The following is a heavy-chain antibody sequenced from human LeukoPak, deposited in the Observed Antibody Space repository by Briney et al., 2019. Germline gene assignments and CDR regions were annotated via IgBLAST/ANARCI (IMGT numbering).Heavy chain of an antibody. Sequence: SETLSLTCTVSGGSISSSSYYWGWIRQPPGKGLEWIGSIYYSGSTYDNPSLKSRVTISVDTSKNQFPLKLSSVTAADTAVYYCARAVEDFYDSSGTDAFDIWGQGTMVTVSS. J-gene: IGHJ3*02. CDR2: IYYSGST. CDR3: ARAVEDFYDSSGTDAFDI. V-gene: IGHV4-39*06. CDR1: GGSISSSSYY. D-gene: IGHD3-22*01.